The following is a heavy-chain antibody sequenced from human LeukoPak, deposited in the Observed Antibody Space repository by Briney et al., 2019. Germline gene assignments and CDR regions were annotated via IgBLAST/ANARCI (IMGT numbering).Heavy chain of an antibody. CDR3: ARGIIGYYFDY. Sequence: ASVKVSCKTSAYTFTIYGISWVRQAPGQGLEWMGLISAYGNTNYAQNLQGRVTMTTDTSTSTAYMELRSLRSDDTAVYYCARGIIGYYFDYWGPGSMVTVSS. J-gene: IGHJ4*02. D-gene: IGHD6-25*01. V-gene: IGHV1-18*01. CDR1: AYTFTIYG. CDR2: ISAYGNT.